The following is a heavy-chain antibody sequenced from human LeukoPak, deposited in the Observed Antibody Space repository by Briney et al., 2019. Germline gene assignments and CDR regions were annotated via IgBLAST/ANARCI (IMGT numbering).Heavy chain of an antibody. V-gene: IGHV3-7*05. CDR1: GFTFSSYW. Sequence: PGGSLRLSCAASGFTFSSYWMSWVRQAPGKGLEWVANINQDGSQKYYVDSVKGRFTISRDNTMNSLYLQMNSLRAEDTAVYYCARGGSWSVDSWGQGTLVTVSS. D-gene: IGHD6-19*01. CDR2: INQDGSQK. CDR3: ARGGSWSVDS. J-gene: IGHJ4*02.